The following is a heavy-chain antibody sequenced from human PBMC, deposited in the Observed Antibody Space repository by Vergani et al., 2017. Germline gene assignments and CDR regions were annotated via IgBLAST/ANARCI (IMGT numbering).Heavy chain of an antibody. CDR3: ARHGGGSSSWYNPPSY. CDR2: IYYSGST. D-gene: IGHD6-13*01. CDR1: GGSISSSSYY. Sequence: QLQLQESGPGLVKPSETLSLTCTVSGGSISSSSYYWGWIRQPPGKGLEWIGSIYYSGSTDYNPSLKSRVTISVDTSKNQFSLKLSSVTAADTAVYYCARHGGGSSSWYNPPSYWGQGTLVTVSS. J-gene: IGHJ4*02. V-gene: IGHV4-39*01.